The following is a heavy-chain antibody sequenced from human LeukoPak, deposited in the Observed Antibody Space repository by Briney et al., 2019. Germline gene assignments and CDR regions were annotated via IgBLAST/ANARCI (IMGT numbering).Heavy chain of an antibody. Sequence: GGSLRLSCAASGFTFSSYGMSWVRQAPGKGLEWVSAISGSGGSTYYADSVKGRFTISRDNSKNTLYLQMNSLRAEDTAVYYCAGDPSIAARPALFDYWGQGTLVTVSS. D-gene: IGHD6-6*01. CDR3: AGDPSIAARPALFDY. CDR2: ISGSGGST. V-gene: IGHV3-23*01. J-gene: IGHJ4*02. CDR1: GFTFSSYG.